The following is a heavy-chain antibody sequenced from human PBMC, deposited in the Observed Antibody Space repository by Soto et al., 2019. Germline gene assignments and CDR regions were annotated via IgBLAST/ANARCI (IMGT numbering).Heavy chain of an antibody. V-gene: IGHV1-69*14. J-gene: IGHJ6*02. CDR3: ACTVSNYYWYGMDV. D-gene: IGHD3-3*02. Sequence: QVQLVQSGAEVKKPGSSVKVSCKASGGTFSSYAISWVRQAPGQGLEWTGGIIPIFGTADYAQKFQGRVTITAAKSTTTTNKELSTLRSEDTAVYYCACTVSNYYWYGMDVWGQGTTVTVSS. CDR2: IIPIFGTA. CDR1: GGTFSSYA.